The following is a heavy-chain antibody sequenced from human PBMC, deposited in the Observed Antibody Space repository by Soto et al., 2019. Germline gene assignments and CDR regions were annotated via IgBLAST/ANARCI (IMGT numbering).Heavy chain of an antibody. J-gene: IGHJ6*02. D-gene: IGHD6-6*01. V-gene: IGHV6-1*01. Sequence: SQTLSLTCAISGDSVSSNSAAWNRIRQSPSRGLEWLGRTYYRSKWYNDYAVSVKSRITINPDTSKNQFSLQLNSVTPEDTAVYYCARESSIAARPEYYGMDVWGQGTTVTVSS. CDR1: GDSVSSNSAA. CDR2: TYYRSKWYN. CDR3: ARESSIAARPEYYGMDV.